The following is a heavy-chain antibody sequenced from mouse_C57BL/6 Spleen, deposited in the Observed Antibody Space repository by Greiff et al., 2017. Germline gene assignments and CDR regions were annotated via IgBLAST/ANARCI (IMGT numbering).Heavy chain of an antibody. J-gene: IGHJ3*01. CDR2: IDPSDSET. CDR3: ARVSADYYGSSYGGFAY. Sequence: QVQLQQPGAELVRPGSSVKLSCKASGYTFTSYWMHWVKQRPIQGLEWIGNIDPSDSETHYNQKFKDKATLTVDKSSSSAYMQLSSLTSEDSAVYYGARVSADYYGSSYGGFAYWGQGTLVTVSA. D-gene: IGHD1-1*01. V-gene: IGHV1-52*01. CDR1: GYTFTSYW.